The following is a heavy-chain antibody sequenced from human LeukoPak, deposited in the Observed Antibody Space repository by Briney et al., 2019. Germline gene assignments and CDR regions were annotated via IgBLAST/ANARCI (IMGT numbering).Heavy chain of an antibody. CDR1: GYTFTSYG. D-gene: IGHD3-10*01. CDR3: ARDRRGYYYGSGSNYYYYGMDV. Sequence: GASVKVSCKASGYTFTSYGISWVRQAPGQGLEWMGWISAYNGNTNYAQKLQGRVTMTTDTSTSTAYMELRSLRSDDTAVYYCARDRRGYYYGSGSNYYYYGMDVWAKGPRSPSP. V-gene: IGHV1-18*01. CDR2: ISAYNGNT. J-gene: IGHJ6*02.